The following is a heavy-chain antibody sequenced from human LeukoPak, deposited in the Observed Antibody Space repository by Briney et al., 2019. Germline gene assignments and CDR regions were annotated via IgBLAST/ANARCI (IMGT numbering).Heavy chain of an antibody. CDR1: GGSISSGGYY. Sequence: SETLSLTCTVSGGSISSGGYYWSWIRQHPGKGLEWIGYIYYSGSTYYNPSLKSRVTISVDTPKNQFSLKLSSVTAADTAVYYCARDGSGSYNWFDPWGQGTLVTVSS. D-gene: IGHD3-10*01. J-gene: IGHJ5*02. CDR2: IYYSGST. CDR3: ARDGSGSYNWFDP. V-gene: IGHV4-31*03.